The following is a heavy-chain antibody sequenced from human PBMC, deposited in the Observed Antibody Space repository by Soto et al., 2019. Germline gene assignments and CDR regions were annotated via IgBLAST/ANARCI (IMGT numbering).Heavy chain of an antibody. CDR3: AKYPIAAAGKPYYGMDV. CDR2: VYYTGST. CDR1: GGSISNFY. D-gene: IGHD6-13*01. J-gene: IGHJ6*02. Sequence: PSETLSLTRTVSGGSISNFYWSWIRQPPGKGLEWIGYVYYTGSTSYNPSLKRRVTFSADSSRGQFSLRLNSVTAADTAVYYCAKYPIAAAGKPYYGMDVWGQGTTVTVSS. V-gene: IGHV4-59*08.